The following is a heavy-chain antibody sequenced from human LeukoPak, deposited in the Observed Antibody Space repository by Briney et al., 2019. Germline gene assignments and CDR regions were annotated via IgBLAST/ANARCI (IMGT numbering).Heavy chain of an antibody. D-gene: IGHD6-6*01. CDR3: TTLVGWGRFDS. CDR1: GFTFSSYS. Sequence: GGSLRLSCVASGFTFSSYSMMWVRQAPGKGLEWVSSISSESGYRYFADPVRGRFTISRDNGKNSAYLQMDSLRVEDTAVYYCTTLVGWGRFDSWGQGTLVTVSS. J-gene: IGHJ5*01. CDR2: ISSESGYR. V-gene: IGHV3-21*01.